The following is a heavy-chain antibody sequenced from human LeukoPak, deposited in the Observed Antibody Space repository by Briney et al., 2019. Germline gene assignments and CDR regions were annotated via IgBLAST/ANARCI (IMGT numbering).Heavy chain of an antibody. Sequence: GGSLRLSCEASGFTFSDYRMHWVRQAPGKGLVWVSHTSSDGSSTSYADSVKGRFTISRDNAKNTLYLQMNSLRAEDTAVYYCARVMYYYDSSGYYHYWYFDLWGRGTLVTVSS. CDR3: ARVMYYYDSSGYYHYWYFDL. J-gene: IGHJ2*01. V-gene: IGHV3-74*01. CDR2: TSSDGSST. CDR1: GFTFSDYR. D-gene: IGHD3-22*01.